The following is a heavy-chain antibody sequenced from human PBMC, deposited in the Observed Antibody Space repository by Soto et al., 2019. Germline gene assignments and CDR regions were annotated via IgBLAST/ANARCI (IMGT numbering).Heavy chain of an antibody. Sequence: QVQLQESGPGLVKPSQTLSLTCTVSGGSISSGGYYWSWIRQHPGKGLEWIGYIYYSGSTYYNPSLRSRVTISVDTSKNQFSLKLSSVTAADTAVYYCARNDYGSGSYGSWFDPWGQGPLVTVSS. V-gene: IGHV4-31*03. CDR1: GGSISSGGYY. J-gene: IGHJ5*02. CDR2: IYYSGST. D-gene: IGHD3-10*01. CDR3: ARNDYGSGSYGSWFDP.